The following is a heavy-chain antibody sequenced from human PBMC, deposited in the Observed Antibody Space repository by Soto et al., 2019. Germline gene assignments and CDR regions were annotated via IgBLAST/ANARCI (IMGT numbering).Heavy chain of an antibody. D-gene: IGHD3-22*01. CDR2: IIPIFGTA. CDR1: GGTFSSYA. J-gene: IGHJ4*02. Sequence: GASVKVSCKASGGTFSSYAISWVRQAPGQGLEWMGGIIPIFGTANYAQKFQGRVTITADESTSTAYMELSSLRSEDTAVYYCARDPDYYDSSGPWGQGTLVTVSS. CDR3: ARDPDYYDSSGP. V-gene: IGHV1-69*13.